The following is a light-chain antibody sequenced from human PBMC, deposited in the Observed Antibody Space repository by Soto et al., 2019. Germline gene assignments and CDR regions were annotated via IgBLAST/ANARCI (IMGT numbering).Light chain of an antibody. CDR2: DVS. J-gene: IGLJ2*01. CDR3: CSYAGSYTFGV. Sequence: QSALTQPRSVSGSPGQSVTISCTGTSSDVGGYNYVSWYQQHPGKAPKLMIYDVSKRPSGVPDRFSGSKSGNTASLTISGLQAEDDADYYCCSYAGSYTFGVFGGGTKVTVL. V-gene: IGLV2-11*01. CDR1: SSDVGGYNY.